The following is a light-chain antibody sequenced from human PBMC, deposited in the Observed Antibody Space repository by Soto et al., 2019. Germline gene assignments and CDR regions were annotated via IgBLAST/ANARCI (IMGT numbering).Light chain of an antibody. CDR1: SSDVGGYKY. J-gene: IGLJ3*02. Sequence: QSVLTQPASVSGSPGQSITISCTGTSSDVGGYKYVSWYQHHPGKAPKLMIYEVSNRPSGVSNRFSGSKSGNTASLTISGLQAEDEADYYCSSYTSNNTWVFSGGTQLTVL. CDR2: EVS. CDR3: SSYTSNNTWV. V-gene: IGLV2-14*01.